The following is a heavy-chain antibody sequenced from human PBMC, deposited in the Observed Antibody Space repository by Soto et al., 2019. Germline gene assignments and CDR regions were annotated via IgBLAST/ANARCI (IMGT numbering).Heavy chain of an antibody. CDR1: GYIFTSYA. D-gene: IGHD1-26*01. CDR3: ARDGGSFPDY. J-gene: IGHJ4*02. Sequence: ASVKVSCKASGYIFTSYAMYWMRQAPGQRLEWMGWISAANGNTEYSQKFQSRVTITRFTSASTAYMELSSLRSEDTAVYYCARDGGSFPDYWGQGTLVTVSS. CDR2: ISAANGNT. V-gene: IGHV1-3*01.